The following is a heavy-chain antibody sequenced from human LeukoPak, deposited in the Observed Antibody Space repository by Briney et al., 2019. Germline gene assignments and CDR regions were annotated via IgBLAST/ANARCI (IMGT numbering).Heavy chain of an antibody. Sequence: SETLSLTCTVSGYSISSGYYWGWIRQPPGKGLEWIGSIYHSGSTYYNPSLKSRVTISVGTSKNQFSLKLSSVTAADTAVYYCAGTYSSGWTRDDYWGQGTLVTVSS. V-gene: IGHV4-38-2*02. CDR2: IYHSGST. D-gene: IGHD6-19*01. CDR3: AGTYSSGWTRDDY. CDR1: GYSISSGYY. J-gene: IGHJ4*02.